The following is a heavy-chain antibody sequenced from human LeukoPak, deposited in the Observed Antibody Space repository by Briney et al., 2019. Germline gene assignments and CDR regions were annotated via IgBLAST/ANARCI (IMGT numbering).Heavy chain of an antibody. CDR2: MNPNSGNT. CDR1: RYTFTSYD. CDR3: ARVYYDFWSGYSRHFDY. J-gene: IGHJ4*02. Sequence: ASVKVSCKASRYTFTSYDINWVRQATGQGLEWMGWMNPNSGNTGYAQKFQGRVTMTRNTSISTAYMELSSLRSEDTAVYYCARVYYDFWSGYSRHFDYWGQGTLVTVSS. V-gene: IGHV1-8*01. D-gene: IGHD3-3*01.